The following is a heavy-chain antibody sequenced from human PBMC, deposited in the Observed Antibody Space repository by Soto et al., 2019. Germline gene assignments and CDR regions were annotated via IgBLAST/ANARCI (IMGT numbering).Heavy chain of an antibody. D-gene: IGHD2-2*01. J-gene: IGHJ4*02. CDR1: GYGFSSYW. CDR2: DYPGDSRT. CDR3: VRRPSPALTFEDDFDY. V-gene: IGHV5-51*01. Sequence: DVQLVQSGGEVKKPGESLKISCQASGYGFSSYWIGWVRQLPGKGLEWMGMDYPGDSRTRHGPSFQGQVTFLVDKSVGPAYLEWARLQSSDTAMYSCVRRPSPALTFEDDFDYWCQGTGVIVSS.